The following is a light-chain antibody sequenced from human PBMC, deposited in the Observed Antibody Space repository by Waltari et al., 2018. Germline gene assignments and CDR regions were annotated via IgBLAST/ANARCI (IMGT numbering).Light chain of an antibody. V-gene: IGKV1-5*03. J-gene: IGKJ2*01. CDR2: KAS. Sequence: DVQMTQSPSTLSASVGGRITITCRASQSLNTWLAWYHQKPGKAPNLLIYKASSLASWVPSRFSGSGSGTEFTCTISSLQPDDFATYYCQHYDSLVTFGQGTTLEIK. CDR1: QSLNTW. CDR3: QHYDSLVT.